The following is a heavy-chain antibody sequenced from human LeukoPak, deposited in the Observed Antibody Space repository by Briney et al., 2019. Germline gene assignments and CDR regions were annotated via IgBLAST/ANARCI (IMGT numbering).Heavy chain of an antibody. CDR3: ARDRYDSSGYYYVFDY. Sequence: GGSLRLSCAASGFTFSSYSMNWFRQAPGKGLEWVSSISSSSSYIYYADSVTGRFTISRDNAKNSLYLQMNSLRAEDTAVYYCARDRYDSSGYYYVFDYWGQGTLVTVSS. V-gene: IGHV3-21*01. CDR2: ISSSSSYI. D-gene: IGHD3-22*01. J-gene: IGHJ4*02. CDR1: GFTFSSYS.